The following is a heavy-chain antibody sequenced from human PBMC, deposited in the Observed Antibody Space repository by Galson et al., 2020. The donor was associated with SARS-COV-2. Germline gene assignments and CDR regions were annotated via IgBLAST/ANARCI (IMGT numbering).Heavy chain of an antibody. CDR3: ASRGVVIRDISFDN. D-gene: IGHD2-21*01. CDR1: GFTFRRFD. J-gene: IGHJ4*02. CDR2: HTSDGISA. Sequence: SCVASGFTFRRFDMHWVRQAPGKGLVWVSRHTSDGISASYADSVEGRFTISRDNAKNTLYLQMHSLGAEDTAVYYCASRGVVIRDISFDNWGQGTLVTVSS. V-gene: IGHV3-74*03.